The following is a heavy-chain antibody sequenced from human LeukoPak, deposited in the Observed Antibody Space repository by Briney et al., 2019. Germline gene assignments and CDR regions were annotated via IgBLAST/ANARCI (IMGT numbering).Heavy chain of an antibody. CDR3: ARAVDSSGYYGYYFDY. J-gene: IGHJ4*02. CDR2: IWYDGSKK. D-gene: IGHD3-22*01. CDR1: GFTFSTYG. Sequence: GGSLRLSCVASGFTFSTYGMHWVRQAPGKGLEWVAVIWYDGSKKYYADSVKGRFTISRDNSRSTLYLQMNSLRAEDTAVYYCARAVDSSGYYGYYFDYWGQGTLVTVSS. V-gene: IGHV3-33*01.